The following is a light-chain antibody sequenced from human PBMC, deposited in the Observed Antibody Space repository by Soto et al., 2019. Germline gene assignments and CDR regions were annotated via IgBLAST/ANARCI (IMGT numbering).Light chain of an antibody. CDR3: QQYNNWPPTWT. V-gene: IGKV3-15*01. CDR2: GAS. J-gene: IGKJ1*01. CDR1: QSIRNN. Sequence: TLMTQSPVTLSVSPGERATLSCRASQSIRNNLAWYQQKPGQAPRLLIYGASIRATGIPDRFSGSGSGTEFTLTINSLQSEHSAVYYCQQYNNWPPTWTFGQGTKVEIE.